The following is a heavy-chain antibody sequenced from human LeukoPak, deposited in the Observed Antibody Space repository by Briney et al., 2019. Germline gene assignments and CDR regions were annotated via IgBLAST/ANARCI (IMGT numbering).Heavy chain of an antibody. CDR2: ISSSSTYI. CDR3: AEPEGGYYDIRPD. CDR1: GFTFTSDA. J-gene: IGHJ4*02. V-gene: IGHV3-21*04. Sequence: GGSLRLSCVASGFTFTSDAMNWVRQAPGKGLEWVSSISSSSTYIYYADSVKGRFTISRDNAKNSLSLQMNSLRAEDTAVYYCAEPEGGYYDIRPDWGQGTLVTVSS. D-gene: IGHD3-22*01.